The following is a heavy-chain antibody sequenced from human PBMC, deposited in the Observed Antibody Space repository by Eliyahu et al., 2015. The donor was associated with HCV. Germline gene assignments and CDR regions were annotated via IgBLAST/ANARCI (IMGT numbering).Heavy chain of an antibody. V-gene: IGHV4-31*02. Sequence: KGLEWIGYIYYSGSTYYNPSLKSRVTISVDTSKNQFSLKLSSVTAADTAVYYCAREMSYYYGSGSYSRYYFDYWGQGTLVTVSS. D-gene: IGHD3-10*01. CDR3: AREMSYYYGSGSYSRYYFDY. J-gene: IGHJ4*02. CDR2: IYYSGST.